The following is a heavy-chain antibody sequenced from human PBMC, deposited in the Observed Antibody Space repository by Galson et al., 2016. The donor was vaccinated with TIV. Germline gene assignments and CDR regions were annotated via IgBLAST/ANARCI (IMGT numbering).Heavy chain of an antibody. CDR3: ASDPNSSSWYYGYVAY. CDR2: IYWDDDK. V-gene: IGHV2-5*02. Sequence: PALVKPTQTLTLTCTFSGFSLSTTGVGVGWIRQPPGKALEWLALIYWDDDKRYRPSLKSRLTITKDTSKNQVVLTMTNMDPVDTATYYCASDPNSSSWYYGYVAYWGQGTLVTVSS. D-gene: IGHD6-13*01. CDR1: GFSLSTTGVG. J-gene: IGHJ4*02.